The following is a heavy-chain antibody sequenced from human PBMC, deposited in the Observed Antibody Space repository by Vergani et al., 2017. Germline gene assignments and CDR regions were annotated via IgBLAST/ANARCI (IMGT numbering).Heavy chain of an antibody. V-gene: IGHV3-23*01. Sequence: EVQLLESGGGLVQPGGSLRLSCAASGFTFSSYAMSWVRQAPGKGLEGVSAISGSGGSTYYADSVKGRFTISRDNSNNTLYLQMNSLRAEDTAVYYCARETPGIAVAATGYFDLWGRGTLVTVSS. D-gene: IGHD6-19*01. CDR1: GFTFSSYA. J-gene: IGHJ2*01. CDR2: ISGSGGST. CDR3: ARETPGIAVAATGYFDL.